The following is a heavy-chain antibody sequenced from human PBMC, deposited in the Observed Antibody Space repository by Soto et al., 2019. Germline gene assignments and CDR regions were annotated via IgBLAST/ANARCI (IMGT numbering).Heavy chain of an antibody. Sequence: TLSLTCTVSGGSISSYYWSWIRQPPGKGLEWIGYIYYSGSTNYNPSLKSRVTISVDTSKNQFSLKLSSVTAADTAVYYCARESGYCSGGSCFNYYYYGMDVWGQGTTVTVSS. CDR3: ARESGYCSGGSCFNYYYYGMDV. CDR2: IYYSGST. D-gene: IGHD2-15*01. V-gene: IGHV4-59*01. J-gene: IGHJ6*02. CDR1: GGSISSYY.